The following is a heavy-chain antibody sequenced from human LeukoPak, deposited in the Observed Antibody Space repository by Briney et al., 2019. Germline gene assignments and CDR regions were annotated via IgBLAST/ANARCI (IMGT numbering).Heavy chain of an antibody. CDR2: ITTTGDRI. CDR1: GFTFSSYS. D-gene: IGHD2-2*01. J-gene: IGHJ4*02. V-gene: IGHV3-48*04. Sequence: GGSLRLSCAASGFTFSSYSMNWVRQAPGKGLEWISYITTTGDRIQYADSVKGRFTISRDNAKNSLYLEMNSLRAEDTGVYFCARDTKDYWGQGTLVTVSS. CDR3: ARDTKDY.